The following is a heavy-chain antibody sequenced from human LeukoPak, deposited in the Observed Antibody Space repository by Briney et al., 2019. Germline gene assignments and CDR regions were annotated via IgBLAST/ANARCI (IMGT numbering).Heavy chain of an antibody. V-gene: IGHV3-49*03. D-gene: IGHD3-22*01. J-gene: IGHJ4*02. CDR2: IRSKAYGGTT. Sequence: GGSLRLSCTASGFTLGDYAMSWFRQAPGKGLEWVGFIRSKAYGGTTEYAASVKGRFTISRDDSKSIAYLQMNSLKTEDTAVYYCTRSSDSLHLPYYYNSSGLFDYWGQGTLVTVSS. CDR1: GFTLGDYA. CDR3: TRSSDSLHLPYYYNSSGLFDY.